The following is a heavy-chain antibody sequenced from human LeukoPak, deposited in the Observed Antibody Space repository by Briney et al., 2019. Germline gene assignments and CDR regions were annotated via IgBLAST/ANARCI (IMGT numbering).Heavy chain of an antibody. J-gene: IGHJ4*02. CDR1: GFTFSTYE. V-gene: IGHV3-48*03. CDR2: ISSSGGTI. CDR3: ASKHDY. Sequence: QPGGSLRLSCAASGFTFSTYEMNWVRQAPGTGLEWLSYISSSGGTIYYADSVKGRFTISRDNAKNTLYLQMNSLRAEDTAVYYCASKHDYWGQGTLVTVYS.